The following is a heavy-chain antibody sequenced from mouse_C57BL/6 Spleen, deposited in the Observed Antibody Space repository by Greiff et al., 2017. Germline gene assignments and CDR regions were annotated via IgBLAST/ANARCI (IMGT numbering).Heavy chain of an antibody. J-gene: IGHJ4*01. CDR1: GYTFTSYW. Sequence: QVQLQQPGAELVRPGSSVKLSCKASGYTFTSYWMHWVKQRPIQGLEGIGNIDPSDSETHYNQKFKDKATLTVDKSSSTAYMQLSSLTSEDSAVYFCARNSNYVPQAMDYWGQGTSVTVSS. CDR2: IDPSDSET. CDR3: ARNSNYVPQAMDY. V-gene: IGHV1-52*01. D-gene: IGHD2-5*01.